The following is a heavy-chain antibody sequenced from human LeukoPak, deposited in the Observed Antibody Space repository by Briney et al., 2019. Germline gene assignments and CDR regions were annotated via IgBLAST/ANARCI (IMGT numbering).Heavy chain of an antibody. V-gene: IGHV3-30*19. CDR1: GFTFSSYG. CDR3: ARDWGGQWENYYYGMDV. Sequence: GGSLRLSCAASGFTFSSYGMHWVRQAPGKGLEWVAVISNDGRNKYYVDSVKGRFTISRDNSKNTLYLQMNSLRAEDTAVYYCARDWGGQWENYYYGMDVWGQGTTVTVSS. CDR2: ISNDGRNK. D-gene: IGHD1-26*01. J-gene: IGHJ6*02.